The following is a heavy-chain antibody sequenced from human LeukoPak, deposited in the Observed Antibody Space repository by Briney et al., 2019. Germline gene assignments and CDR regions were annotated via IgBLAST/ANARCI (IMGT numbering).Heavy chain of an antibody. CDR2: ISYDGSNK. CDR3: AKETLYCSSTSCHSYFDY. V-gene: IGHV3-30*18. Sequence: GRSLRLSCAASGFTFSSYGMHRVRQAPGKGLEWVAVISYDGSNKYYADSVKGRFTISRDNSKNTLYLQMNSLRAEDTAVYYCAKETLYCSSTSCHSYFDYWGQGTLVTVSS. D-gene: IGHD2-2*01. CDR1: GFTFSSYG. J-gene: IGHJ4*02.